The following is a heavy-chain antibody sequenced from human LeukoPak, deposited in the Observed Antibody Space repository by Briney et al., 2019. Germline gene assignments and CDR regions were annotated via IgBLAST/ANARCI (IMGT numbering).Heavy chain of an antibody. CDR3: ASHSGSWYGFDY. V-gene: IGHV3-53*01. D-gene: IGHD6-13*01. Sequence: GGPLRLSCAASGFTVSSNHMSWVRQAPGKGLEWVSVIYTGASTYYADSVKGRFTISRDNSKNTLYLQMNSLRAEDTAVYYCASHSGSWYGFDYWGQGTLVTVSS. CDR1: GFTVSSNH. J-gene: IGHJ4*02. CDR2: IYTGAST.